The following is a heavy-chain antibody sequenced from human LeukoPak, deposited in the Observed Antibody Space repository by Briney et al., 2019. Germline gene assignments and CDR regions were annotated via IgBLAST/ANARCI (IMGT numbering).Heavy chain of an antibody. J-gene: IGHJ4*02. CDR1: GFTFSSYA. CDR2: ISDRGGST. Sequence: LAGGSLRLSCAASGFTFSSYAMSWVRQAPGKGLGWVSAISDRGGSTYYADSVKGRFTISRDNSKNTLYLQMNSLRAEDTAVYYCAKDKWFGELLYYVFDYWGQGTLLTVSS. CDR3: AKDKWFGELLYYVFDY. V-gene: IGHV3-23*01. D-gene: IGHD3-10*01.